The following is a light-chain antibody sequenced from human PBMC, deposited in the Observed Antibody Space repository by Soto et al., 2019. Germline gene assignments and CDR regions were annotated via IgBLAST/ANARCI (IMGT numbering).Light chain of an antibody. CDR1: QSISSY. CDR3: QQYNSYPYT. Sequence: DIQMTQSPSSLSASVGDRVTITCRASQSISSYLNWYQQKPGKAPKLLIYAASSLQSGVPSRFSCSGSGTDFTLTISSLQPEEFATYYCQQYNSYPYTFGQGTKLEIK. J-gene: IGKJ2*01. CDR2: AAS. V-gene: IGKV1-39*01.